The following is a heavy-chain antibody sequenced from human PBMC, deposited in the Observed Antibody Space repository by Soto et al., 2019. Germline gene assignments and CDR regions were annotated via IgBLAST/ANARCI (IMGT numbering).Heavy chain of an antibody. V-gene: IGHV3-23*01. Sequence: HPGGSLRLSCAASGFKFSAFAMTWVRQVPGKGLEWVSSVSFSGNSPYYADAVKGRFTISKDNSNNTLYLQMNSLRDDDTATYYCAKRGSSGGDGGPFYFVYWGQAIQVTVS. D-gene: IGHD2-21*01. J-gene: IGHJ4*02. CDR1: GFKFSAFA. CDR2: VSFSGNSP. CDR3: AKRGSSGGDGGPFYFVY.